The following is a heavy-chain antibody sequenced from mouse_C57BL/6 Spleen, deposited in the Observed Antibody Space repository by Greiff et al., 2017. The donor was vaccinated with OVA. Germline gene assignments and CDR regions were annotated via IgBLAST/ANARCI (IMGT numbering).Heavy chain of an antibody. D-gene: IGHD2-1*01. V-gene: IGHV14-3*01. CDR3: ARWDYGNYLYYFDY. Sequence: EVQGVESVAELVRPGASVKLSCTASGFNIKNTYMHWVKQRPEQGLEWIGRIDPANGNTKYAPKFQGKATITADTSSNTAYLQLSSLTSEDTAIYYCARWDYGNYLYYFDYWGQGTTLTVSS. CDR1: GFNIKNTY. CDR2: IDPANGNT. J-gene: IGHJ2*01.